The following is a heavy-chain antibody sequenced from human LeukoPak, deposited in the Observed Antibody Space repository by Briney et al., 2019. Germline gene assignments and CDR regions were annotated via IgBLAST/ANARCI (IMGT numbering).Heavy chain of an antibody. D-gene: IGHD2-15*01. V-gene: IGHV3-33*08. CDR3: ARGSAHCSGGSCYTFYYYYGMDV. J-gene: IGHJ6*02. Sequence: GGSLRLSCAASGFTFSSYGMHWVRQAPGKGLEWVTVIWYDGSNKYYADSVKGRFTISRDNSKNTLYLQMNSLRAEDTAVYYCARGSAHCSGGSCYTFYYYYGMDVWGQGTTVTVSS. CDR2: IWYDGSNK. CDR1: GFTFSSYG.